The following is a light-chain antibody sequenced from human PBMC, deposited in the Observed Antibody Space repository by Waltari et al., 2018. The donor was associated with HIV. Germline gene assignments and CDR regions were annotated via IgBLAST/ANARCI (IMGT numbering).Light chain of an antibody. J-gene: IGLJ2*01. V-gene: IGLV1-40*01. Sequence: QSVLTQPPSVSAAPGQRITISCTGNSSNIGAGYSVHWYHQLPGSAPKLLIYLNNNRPAGVPARISGSKSGSSASLANTGVRAGDEGDYYCQSHDSSHSSIFGGGTKLTVL. CDR1: SSNIGAGYS. CDR3: QSHDSSHSSI. CDR2: LNN.